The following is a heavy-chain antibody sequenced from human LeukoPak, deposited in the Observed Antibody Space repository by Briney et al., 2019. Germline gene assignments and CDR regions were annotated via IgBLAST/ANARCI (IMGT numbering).Heavy chain of an antibody. V-gene: IGHV3-7*01. Sequence: PGGSLRLSCAASGCTFSNYWMSWVRQAPGKGLEWVANINQDGSIKYYVDSVKGRFTTSRDNAKNSLYLQMSSLRVEDTAVYYCARIGYSSSSIDYWGQGTLVTVSS. J-gene: IGHJ4*02. CDR2: INQDGSIK. D-gene: IGHD6-6*01. CDR3: ARIGYSSSSIDY. CDR1: GCTFSNYW.